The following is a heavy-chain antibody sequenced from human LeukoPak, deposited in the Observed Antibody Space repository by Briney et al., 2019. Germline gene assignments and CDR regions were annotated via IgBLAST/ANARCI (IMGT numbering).Heavy chain of an antibody. D-gene: IGHD2-2*01. CDR1: GGSVGSYY. CDR3: ARDVSYCSSTRCYALYYFDY. V-gene: IGHV4-4*07. CDR2: IYTSGST. J-gene: IGHJ4*02. Sequence: SETLSLTYSVSGGSVGSYYWSWLRQPAGKGLEWIGRIYTSGSTNYNPSLRSRATISVDKSKSQFSLKLTSVTAAATAVYYCARDVSYCSSTRCYALYYFDYWGQGTLVTVSS.